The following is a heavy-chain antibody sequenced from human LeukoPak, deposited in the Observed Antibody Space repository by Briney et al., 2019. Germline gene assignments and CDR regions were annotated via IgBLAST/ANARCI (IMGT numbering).Heavy chain of an antibody. J-gene: IGHJ6*03. Sequence: SETLSLTCAVYGGSFSGYYWSWIRQPPGKGLEWIGYIYYSGSTNYNPSLKSRVTISVDTSKNQFSLKLSSVTAADTAVYYCARVSQQTPFYVYYYYYYMDVWGKGTTVTVSS. D-gene: IGHD5/OR15-5a*01. CDR1: GGSFSGYY. V-gene: IGHV4-59*01. CDR2: IYYSGST. CDR3: ARVSQQTPFYVYYYYYYMDV.